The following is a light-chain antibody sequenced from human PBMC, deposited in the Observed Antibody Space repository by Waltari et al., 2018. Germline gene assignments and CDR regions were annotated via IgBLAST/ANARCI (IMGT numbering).Light chain of an antibody. CDR1: QNIRVY. CDR3: QQTYTTVKT. CDR2: GAS. J-gene: IGKJ4*02. Sequence: DIQMTQYPSSLPASVGDKVTITCRASQNIRVYLNWFQQKPGKAPDLLIYGASRLQKGVSPRFSASGSGTEFTLTIWGLQPDDFATYYCQQTYTTVKTFGRGTRVEI. V-gene: IGKV1-39*01.